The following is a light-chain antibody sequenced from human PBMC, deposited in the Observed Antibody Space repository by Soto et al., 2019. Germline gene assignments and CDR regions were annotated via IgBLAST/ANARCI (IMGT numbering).Light chain of an antibody. Sequence: EIVLTQSPGTLSFSPGERATLSCRASQSVSSSFLAWYQQKPGQAPRLLIYGASNRATGIPDRFSGSGSGTDFTLTISRLEPEDFAVYYCQQYVTSPWAFVQGTKVAIE. CDR2: GAS. J-gene: IGKJ1*01. V-gene: IGKV3-20*01. CDR1: QSVSSSF. CDR3: QQYVTSPWA.